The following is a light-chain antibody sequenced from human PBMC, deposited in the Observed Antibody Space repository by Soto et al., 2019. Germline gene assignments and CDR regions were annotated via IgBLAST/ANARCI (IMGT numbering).Light chain of an antibody. CDR1: QSISSW. CDR2: DAS. V-gene: IGKV1-5*01. Sequence: DIQMTQSPSTLSASVGDRVTITCRASQSISSWVAWYQQKPGKAPKLLIYDASSLESGVPSRFSGSGSGTEFTLTISSLQPDDFATDYCQQYNSYPGTFGQGTKVEIK. J-gene: IGKJ1*01. CDR3: QQYNSYPGT.